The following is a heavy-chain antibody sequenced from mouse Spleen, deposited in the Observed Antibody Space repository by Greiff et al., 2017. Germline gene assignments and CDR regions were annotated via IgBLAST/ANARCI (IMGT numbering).Heavy chain of an antibody. J-gene: IGHJ3*01. CDR2: IDPSDSET. V-gene: IGHV1-52*01. D-gene: IGHD1-1*01. CDR1: GYTFTSYW. CDR3: AISSITTVVATRGFFAY. Sequence: QVQLQQSGAELVRPGSSVKLSCKASGYTFTSYWMHWVKQRPIQGLEWIGNIDPSDSETHYNQKFKDKATLTVDKSSSTAYMQLSSLTSEDSAVYYCAISSITTVVATRGFFAYWGQGTLVTVSA.